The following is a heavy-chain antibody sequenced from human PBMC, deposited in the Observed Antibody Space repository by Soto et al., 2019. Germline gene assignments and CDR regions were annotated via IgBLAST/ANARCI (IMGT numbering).Heavy chain of an antibody. CDR3: AKALVSLPHFDI. D-gene: IGHD3-9*01. CDR1: GFTFSSYA. Sequence: RGSLRLSYAASGFTFSSYAMSWVRQAPGKGLEWVSAISGSGGSTYYADSVKGRFTISRDNSKNTLYLQMNSLRAEDTAVYYCAKALVSLPHFDIWGQGTMVTVSS. J-gene: IGHJ3*02. V-gene: IGHV3-23*01. CDR2: ISGSGGST.